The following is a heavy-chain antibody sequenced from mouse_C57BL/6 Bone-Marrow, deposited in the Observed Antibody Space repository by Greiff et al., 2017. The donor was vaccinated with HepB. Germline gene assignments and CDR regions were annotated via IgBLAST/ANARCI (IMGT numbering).Heavy chain of an antibody. D-gene: IGHD2-4*01. V-gene: IGHV1-76*01. Sequence: QVQLKESGAELVRPGASVKLSCKASGYTFTDYYINWVKQRPGQGLEWIARIYPGSGNTYYNEKFKGKATLTAEKSSSTAYMQLSSLTSEDSAVYFCASDDSWFAYWGQGTLVTVSA. CDR1: GYTFTDYY. CDR2: IYPGSGNT. CDR3: ASDDSWFAY. J-gene: IGHJ3*01.